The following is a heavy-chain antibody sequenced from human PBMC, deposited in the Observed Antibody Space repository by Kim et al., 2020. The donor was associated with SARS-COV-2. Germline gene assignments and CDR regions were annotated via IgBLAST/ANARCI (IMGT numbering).Heavy chain of an antibody. CDR1: GFTFTNNW. Sequence: GGSLRLSCAASGFTFTNNWMSWVRQAPGKGLEWVAKINEDASETYYVNSVEGRFTISRDNAKNSLYLQMDSLRVDDTAIYYCARDRRYSLDYWGQGTRVTVSS. D-gene: IGHD1-1*01. CDR2: INEDASET. J-gene: IGHJ4*02. CDR3: ARDRRYSLDY. V-gene: IGHV3-7*01.